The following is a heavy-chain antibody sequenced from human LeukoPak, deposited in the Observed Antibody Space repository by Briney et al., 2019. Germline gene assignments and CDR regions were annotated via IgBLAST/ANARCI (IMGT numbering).Heavy chain of an antibody. CDR3: AELGITMIGGV. J-gene: IGHJ6*04. D-gene: IGHD3-10*02. Sequence: PGGSLRLSCAASGFMLRDYYMNWVRQAPGRGLEWVSYISSSGSTIYYADSVKGRFTISRDNAKNSLYLQMNSLRAEDTAVYYCAELGITMIGGVWGKGTTVTISS. V-gene: IGHV3-11*04. CDR1: GFMLRDYY. CDR2: ISSSGSTI.